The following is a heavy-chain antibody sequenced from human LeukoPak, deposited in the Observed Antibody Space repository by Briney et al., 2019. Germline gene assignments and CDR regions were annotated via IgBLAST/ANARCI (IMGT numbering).Heavy chain of an antibody. J-gene: IGHJ6*03. CDR1: GFTFSSYA. CDR2: ISYDGSNK. CDR3: ARGPRSGLSVYCYMDV. Sequence: PGGSLRLSCAASGFTFSSYAMHWVRQAPGKGLEWVAVISYDGSNKYYADSVKGRFTISRDNSKTTLYLQMNGLRAEDTAVYYCARGPRSGLSVYCYMDVWGKGTTVTVSS. V-gene: IGHV3-30-3*01. D-gene: IGHD3-3*01.